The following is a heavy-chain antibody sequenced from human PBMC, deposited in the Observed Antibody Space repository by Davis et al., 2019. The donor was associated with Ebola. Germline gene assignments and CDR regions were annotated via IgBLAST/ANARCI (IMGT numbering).Heavy chain of an antibody. J-gene: IGHJ5*01. CDR1: GFTFSSYA. V-gene: IGHV3-23*01. CDR2: ISGSGGST. Sequence: GGSLRLSCAASGFTFSSYAMSWVRQAPGKGLEWVSAISGSGGSTYYADSVRGRFIISRDDSKNTLYLQMNSLRVEDTAIYYCAREEGSSRWQNNWFDYWGQGTLVTVSS. D-gene: IGHD2-2*01. CDR3: AREEGSSRWQNNWFDY.